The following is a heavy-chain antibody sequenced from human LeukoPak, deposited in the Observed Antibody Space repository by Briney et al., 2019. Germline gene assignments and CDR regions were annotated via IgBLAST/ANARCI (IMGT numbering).Heavy chain of an antibody. J-gene: IGHJ3*02. CDR1: GFAFSSYA. D-gene: IGHD4-23*01. CDR3: ALLDYGGNSGDAFDI. CDR2: ISSGGST. Sequence: GGSLRLSCAASGFAFSSYAMSWVRQAPGKGLEWVSDISSGGSTYYADCAKGRFTISRDKSMNTVYLQMSSLRADDTAVYYCALLDYGGNSGDAFDIWGQGTRVTVSS. V-gene: IGHV3-23*01.